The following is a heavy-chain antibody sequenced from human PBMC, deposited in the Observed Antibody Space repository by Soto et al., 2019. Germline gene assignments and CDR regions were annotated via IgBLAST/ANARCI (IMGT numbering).Heavy chain of an antibody. V-gene: IGHV4-39*01. CDR1: GGSISSSDFY. Sequence: QLQLQESGPGLVKPSETLSLTCTVSGGSISSSDFYWGWPRQTPGKGLEFIGSMYYSGTTYYNPCLQSRVTISVDTSKNQFTLKLISATAADAAVYYCAVVDSTGNWFDPWGEGALVTVSS. CDR3: AVVDSTGNWFDP. D-gene: IGHD6-25*01. J-gene: IGHJ5*02. CDR2: MYYSGTT.